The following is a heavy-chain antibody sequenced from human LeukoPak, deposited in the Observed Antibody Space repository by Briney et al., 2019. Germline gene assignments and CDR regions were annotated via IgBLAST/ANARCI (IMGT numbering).Heavy chain of an antibody. Sequence: GRSLRLSCAASGFTFSSYGMHWVRQARGKWLEWVAVIWYDGSNKYYADSVKGRVTISSDSYKNTLYLQMNSMRAEDTGVYYCARDRQLHYFDYWGQGTLVTVSS. CDR1: GFTFSSYG. CDR2: IWYDGSNK. D-gene: IGHD2-2*01. J-gene: IGHJ4*02. CDR3: ARDRQLHYFDY. V-gene: IGHV3-33*01.